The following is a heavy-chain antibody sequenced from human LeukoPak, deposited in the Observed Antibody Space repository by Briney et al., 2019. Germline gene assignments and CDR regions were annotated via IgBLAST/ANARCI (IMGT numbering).Heavy chain of an antibody. CDR1: GGSISSGGYY. CDR2: IYYSGST. Sequence: SETLSLTCTVSGGSISSGGYYWSWIRQHPGKGLEWIGYIYYSGSTYYNPSLKSRVTISVDTSKNQSSLKLSSVTAADTAVYYCARGYYDSSGYFRQNWFDPWGQGTLVTVSS. V-gene: IGHV4-31*03. D-gene: IGHD3-22*01. CDR3: ARGYYDSSGYFRQNWFDP. J-gene: IGHJ5*02.